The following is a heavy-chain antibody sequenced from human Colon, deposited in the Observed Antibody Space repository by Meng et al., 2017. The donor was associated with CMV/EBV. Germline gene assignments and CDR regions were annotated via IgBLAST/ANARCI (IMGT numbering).Heavy chain of an antibody. V-gene: IGHV3-23*03. J-gene: IGHJ6*02. CDR2: IYAGGRKT. D-gene: IGHD3-3*01. CDR3: AKGSLEWLYYGMDV. CDR1: GFTFRNYA. Sequence: GGSLRLSCAGSGFTFRNYAMSWVRQAPGKGLEWVAVIYAGGRKTCYADSVKGRFNISRDDSKNMLYMQMKSLRAQDTAVYYCAKGSLEWLYYGMDVWGQGTTVTVSS.